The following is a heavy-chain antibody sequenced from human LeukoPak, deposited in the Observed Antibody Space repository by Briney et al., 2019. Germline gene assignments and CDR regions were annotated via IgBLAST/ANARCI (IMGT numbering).Heavy chain of an antibody. CDR3: ARETVTGNYPDY. V-gene: IGHV3-23*01. CDR1: GFTFSNFA. J-gene: IGHJ4*02. Sequence: GGSLRLSCAASGFTFSNFAMSWVRQAPGKGLEWVSAISGSGGNTYYADSVRGRFTISRDSAKNSLYLQMNSLRAEDTAVYYCARETVTGNYPDYWGQGTLVTVSS. CDR2: ISGSGGNT. D-gene: IGHD1-7*01.